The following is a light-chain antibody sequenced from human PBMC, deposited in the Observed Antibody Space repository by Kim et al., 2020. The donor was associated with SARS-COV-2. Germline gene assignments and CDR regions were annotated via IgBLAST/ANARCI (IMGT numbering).Light chain of an antibody. J-gene: IGKJ5*01. Sequence: DIQMTQSPSSLSASVGDRVTITCQASQDIGNYLNRYEQKPGKVPKLVIYDASNLETGVPSRFSGSGFGAEFTLTINNLQPEDIATYYCQQYDHLPITFGQGTRLEIK. CDR2: DAS. V-gene: IGKV1-33*01. CDR3: QQYDHLPIT. CDR1: QDIGNY.